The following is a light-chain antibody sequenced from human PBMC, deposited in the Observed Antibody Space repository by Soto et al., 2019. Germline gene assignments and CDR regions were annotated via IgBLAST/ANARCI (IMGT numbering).Light chain of an antibody. CDR3: QHSYSTPTV. CDR2: AAS. CDR1: QSITTY. V-gene: IGKV1-39*01. J-gene: IGKJ2*01. Sequence: DIQMTQSPSSLSASVGDRVTITCRASQSITTYLNWYQQKPGKAPKLLIYAASSLQSGVPSRFSGSGSGTDFTLTIISLQPEEFATYDCQHSYSTPTVFGQGTNLEIK.